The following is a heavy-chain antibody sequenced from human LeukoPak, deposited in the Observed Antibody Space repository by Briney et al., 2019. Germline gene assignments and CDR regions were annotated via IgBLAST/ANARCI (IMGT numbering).Heavy chain of an antibody. CDR3: ARAVSRISRI. CDR1: GGSFSGYH. CDR2: INHSGST. Sequence: PSETLSLTCAVYGGSFSGYHWSWISQPPGKGLEWIGEINHSGSTNYNPSLKSRVTISVDTSKNQFSLKLSSVTAADTAVYYCARAVSRISRIWGQGTLVTVSS. D-gene: IGHD2-15*01. V-gene: IGHV4-34*01. J-gene: IGHJ4*02.